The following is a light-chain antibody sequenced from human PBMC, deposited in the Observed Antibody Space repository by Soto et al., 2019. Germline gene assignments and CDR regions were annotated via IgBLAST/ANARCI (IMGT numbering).Light chain of an antibody. CDR1: SSDVGSYNR. CDR2: DVS. CDR3: SSFTTSSTYV. V-gene: IGLV2-18*02. J-gene: IGLJ1*01. Sequence: QSALTQPPSVSGSPGQSVAISCTGTSSDVGSYNRVSWYQQPPGTAPKLMIYDVSSRPSEVPDRFSGSKSGNTASLTISGLQAEDEDDYYCSSFTTSSTYVFGTGTKVTVL.